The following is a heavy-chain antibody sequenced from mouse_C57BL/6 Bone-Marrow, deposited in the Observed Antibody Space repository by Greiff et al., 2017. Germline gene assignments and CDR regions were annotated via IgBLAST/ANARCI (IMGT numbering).Heavy chain of an antibody. CDR2: IWSGGST. J-gene: IGHJ3*01. CDR1: GFSFTSYG. D-gene: IGHD2-4*01. CDR3: AREGDYDWFAD. V-gene: IGHV2-2*01. Sequence: VQGVESGPGLVQPSQSLSITCTVSGFSFTSYGVHWVRQSPGKGLEWLGVIWSGGSTDYNAAFISRLSISKDNSKSQVFFKMNSLQADDTAIYDCAREGDYDWFADWGQGTLVTVSA.